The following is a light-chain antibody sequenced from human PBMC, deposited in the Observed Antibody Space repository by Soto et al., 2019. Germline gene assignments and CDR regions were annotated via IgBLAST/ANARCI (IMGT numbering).Light chain of an antibody. V-gene: IGLV1-44*01. CDR1: SSNIGSKT. Sequence: QSVLTQPPSAYGTPGQRVTISCSGSSSNIGSKTVNWYQQLPGTAPKLLIYSNYQRPSGVPDRFSGSKSGTSASLAISGHQSEDEADYYCSAWDASLNGYVFGTGTKVTVL. J-gene: IGLJ1*01. CDR3: SAWDASLNGYV. CDR2: SNY.